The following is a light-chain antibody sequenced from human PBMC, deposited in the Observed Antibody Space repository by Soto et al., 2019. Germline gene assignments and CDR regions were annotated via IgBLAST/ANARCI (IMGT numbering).Light chain of an antibody. CDR1: SSNIGNNY. J-gene: IGLJ2*01. V-gene: IGLV1-51*02. CDR2: EYN. CDR3: ETWDSSLSAGV. Sequence: QSVLTQPPSVSAAQGQKVTISCSGSSSNIGNNYVSWYQQLPGTAPKLLIYEYNKRPSGIPDRFSGSKSCTSATLGITGLQTGDEAAYYGETWDSSLSAGVFCGGTTLTVL.